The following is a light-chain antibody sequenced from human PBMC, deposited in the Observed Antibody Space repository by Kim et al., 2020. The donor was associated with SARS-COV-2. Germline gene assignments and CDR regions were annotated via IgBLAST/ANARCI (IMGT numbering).Light chain of an antibody. J-gene: IGLJ2*01. CDR3: NSRDSSTNHLV. CDR1: SLRNYY. V-gene: IGLV3-19*01. CDR2: GKN. Sequence: SSELTQDPAVSVALGQTVRITCQGDSLRNYYASWYQQKPGQAPVVVIYGKNNRLSGIPDRFSGSTSGNTASLTITGAQAEDDADYYCNSRDSSTNHLVFGGGPLLTVL.